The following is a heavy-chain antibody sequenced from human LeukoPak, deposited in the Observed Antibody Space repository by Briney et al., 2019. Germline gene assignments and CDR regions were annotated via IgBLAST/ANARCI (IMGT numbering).Heavy chain of an antibody. J-gene: IGHJ5*02. Sequence: PSETLSLTCTVSGGSISSYYWSWIRQPPGKGLEWIGEINHSGSTNYNPSLKSRVTISVDTSKNQFSLKLSSVTAADTAVYYCARGKYRYNWNLPGWFDPWGQGTLVTVSS. V-gene: IGHV4-34*01. D-gene: IGHD1-1*01. CDR2: INHSGST. CDR3: ARGKYRYNWNLPGWFDP. CDR1: GGSISSYY.